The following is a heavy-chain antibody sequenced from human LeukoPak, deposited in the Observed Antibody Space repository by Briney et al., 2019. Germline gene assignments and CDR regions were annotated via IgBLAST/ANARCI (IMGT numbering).Heavy chain of an antibody. D-gene: IGHD3-10*01. Sequence: PGGSLRLSCAASGFTFSDYYMSWIRQAPGKGLEWVSYISSSGSTVYYADSVKGRFTISRDNAKNTLYLQMNSLRAEDTAVYYCAKDRRPGILYYFDYWGQGTLVTVSS. CDR2: ISSSGSTV. J-gene: IGHJ4*02. V-gene: IGHV3-11*04. CDR1: GFTFSDYY. CDR3: AKDRRPGILYYFDY.